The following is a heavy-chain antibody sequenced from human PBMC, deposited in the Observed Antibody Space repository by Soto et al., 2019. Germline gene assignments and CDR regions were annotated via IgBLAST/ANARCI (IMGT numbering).Heavy chain of an antibody. D-gene: IGHD6-13*01. CDR1: GYSFTSYW. CDR2: IYPGDSDT. CDR3: AISSSYYYYGMDV. Sequence: GESLKISCKGSGYSFTSYWIGWVRQMPGKGLEWMGIIYPGDSDTRYSPSFQGQVTISADKSISTAYLQWSSLKASDTAMYYCAISSSYYYYGMDVWGQGTKVTVSS. J-gene: IGHJ6*02. V-gene: IGHV5-51*01.